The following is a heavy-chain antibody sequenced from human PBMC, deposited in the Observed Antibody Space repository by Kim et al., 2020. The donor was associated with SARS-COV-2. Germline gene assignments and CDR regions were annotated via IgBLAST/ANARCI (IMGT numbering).Heavy chain of an antibody. CDR3: ARDGDQYISWKDAFDI. D-gene: IGHD6-19*01. V-gene: IGHV3-11*06. Sequence: KGRITVSRHKAKNTQYLQMNSLRAEDTAVYYCARDGDQYISWKDAFDIWGQGTMVTVSS. J-gene: IGHJ3*02.